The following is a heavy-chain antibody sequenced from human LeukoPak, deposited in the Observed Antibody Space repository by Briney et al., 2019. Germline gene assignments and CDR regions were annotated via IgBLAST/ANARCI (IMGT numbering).Heavy chain of an antibody. D-gene: IGHD5-18*01. CDR3: AKDPHMVTVPGGYYYYGMDV. V-gene: IGHV3-23*01. CDR1: GFTFSSYA. CDR2: ISGSGGST. Sequence: GGSLRLSCAASGFTFSSYAMSWVRQAPGKGLEWFSAISGSGGSTYYADSVKGRFTISRDNSKNTLYLQMNSLRAEDTAVYYCAKDPHMVTVPGGYYYYGMDVWGQGTTVTVSS. J-gene: IGHJ6*02.